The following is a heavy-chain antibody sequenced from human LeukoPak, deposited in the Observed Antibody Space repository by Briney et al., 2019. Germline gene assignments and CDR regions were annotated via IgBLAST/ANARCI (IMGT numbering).Heavy chain of an antibody. V-gene: IGHV4-39*07. J-gene: IGHJ4*02. D-gene: IGHD5-18*01. Sequence: SETLSLTCTGSGGSISSSSYYWGAIRQPPGKGLEWIGSIYYSGSTYYNPSLKSRVTISVDTSKNQFSLKLSSVTAADTAVYYCARGPTSGWLPDYWGQGTLVTVSS. CDR3: ARGPTSGWLPDY. CDR1: GGSISSSSYY. CDR2: IYYSGST.